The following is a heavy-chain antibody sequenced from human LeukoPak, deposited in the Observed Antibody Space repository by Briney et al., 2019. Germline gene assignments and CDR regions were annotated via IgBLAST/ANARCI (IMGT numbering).Heavy chain of an antibody. CDR1: GFTFSSYA. D-gene: IGHD5-24*01. Sequence: GGSLRLSCAASGFTFSSYAMSWVRQAPGKGLEWVSAISGSGGSTYYADSVKGRFTISRDNSKSTLYLQMNSLRAEDTALYYCAKGMATSSYYYSMDVWGKGTTVTVSS. V-gene: IGHV3-23*01. J-gene: IGHJ6*03. CDR2: ISGSGGST. CDR3: AKGMATSSYYYSMDV.